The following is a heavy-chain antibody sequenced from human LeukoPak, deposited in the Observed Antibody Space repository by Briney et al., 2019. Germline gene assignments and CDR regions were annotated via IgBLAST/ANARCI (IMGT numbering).Heavy chain of an antibody. Sequence: GGSLILSCTGSGFTFSCYAMHWVRQAPVKGPELLSAISGSGGSTYYADSVKGRFTISRDNSKNTLYLQMNSLRAEDTAVYYCAKDIAVADDAFDIWGQGTMVTVSS. V-gene: IGHV3-23*01. CDR3: AKDIAVADDAFDI. J-gene: IGHJ3*02. CDR2: ISGSGGST. D-gene: IGHD6-19*01. CDR1: GFTFSCYA.